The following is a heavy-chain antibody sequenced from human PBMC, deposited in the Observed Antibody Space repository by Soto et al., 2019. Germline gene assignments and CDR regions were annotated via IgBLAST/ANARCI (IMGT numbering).Heavy chain of an antibody. CDR3: ARGGHWNDRITYYSYYMDD. CDR1: SGSISSSNW. CDR2: IYHSAST. J-gene: IGHJ6*03. V-gene: IGHV4-4*02. D-gene: IGHD1-1*01. Sequence: QVQLQESGPGLVKPSGTLSLTCAVSSGSISSSNWWSWVRQPPGKGLEWSGEIYHSASTNYNPFLMRRVTISVDKSKNQFSLTLSSVTAADTAVYYCARGGHWNDRITYYSYYMDDWGKGTTVTVSS.